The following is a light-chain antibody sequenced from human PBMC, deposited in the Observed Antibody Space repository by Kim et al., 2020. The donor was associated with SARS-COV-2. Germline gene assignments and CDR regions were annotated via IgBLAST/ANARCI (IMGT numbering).Light chain of an antibody. J-gene: IGLJ2*01. CDR1: NLGKKL. Sequence: VSPEQTARIACQGKNLGKKLVSWNQQRPGKSPVMVINQDSKRPSGAPGRFSAYNPGNTATLTIDGTQTVDEADFYCQTWDSTTVVFGGGTRLTVL. V-gene: IGLV3-1*01. CDR2: QDS. CDR3: QTWDSTTVV.